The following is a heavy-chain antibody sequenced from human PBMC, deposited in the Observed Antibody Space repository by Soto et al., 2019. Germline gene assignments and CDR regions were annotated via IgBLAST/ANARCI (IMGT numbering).Heavy chain of an antibody. CDR2: FSNSGGNT. CDR3: AKDDILTGYPFDP. CDR1: GFTFSTYA. V-gene: IGHV3-23*01. Sequence: EVQLLESGGGLVQPGGSLRLSCAASGFTFSTYAMSWVRQAPGKGLEWVSGFSNSGGNTYYADSVKGRFTISRDNSKNTLYLQVNSLRAEDTAVYYCAKDDILTGYPFDPWGQGTLVTVSS. D-gene: IGHD3-9*01. J-gene: IGHJ5*02.